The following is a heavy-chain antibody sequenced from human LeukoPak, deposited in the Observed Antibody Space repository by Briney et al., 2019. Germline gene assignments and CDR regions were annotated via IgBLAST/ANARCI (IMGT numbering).Heavy chain of an antibody. Sequence: GSLRLSCAASGFTFSDYAMSWVRQPPGKGLEWIGEINHSGSTKYNPSLKSRVTISGDTSKNQFSLKLSSVTAADTAVYYCTRQKVGAISMVRGVRIPRGYFDYWGPGTLVTVSS. CDR3: TRQKVGAISMVRGVRIPRGYFDY. D-gene: IGHD3-10*01. CDR1: GFTFSDYA. J-gene: IGHJ4*02. V-gene: IGHV4-34*01. CDR2: INHSGST.